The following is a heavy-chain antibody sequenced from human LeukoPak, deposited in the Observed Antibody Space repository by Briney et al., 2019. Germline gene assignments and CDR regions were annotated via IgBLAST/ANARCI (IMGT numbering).Heavy chain of an antibody. CDR2: IYHSGRT. Sequence: SETLSLTCTVSGGSISSSNWWSWVRQPPGKGLERIGEIYHSGRTNYNPSLKSRVTISVDTSKNQFSLKLSSVTAADTAVYHCARLTSYYYYYYMDVWGKGTTVTISS. CDR1: GGSISSSNW. V-gene: IGHV4-4*02. CDR3: ARLTSYYYYYYMDV. J-gene: IGHJ6*03. D-gene: IGHD3-9*01.